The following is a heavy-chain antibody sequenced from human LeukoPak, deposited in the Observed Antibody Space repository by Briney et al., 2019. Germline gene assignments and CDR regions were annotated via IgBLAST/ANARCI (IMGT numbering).Heavy chain of an antibody. Sequence: GGSLRLSCAASGFTFSSYSMNWVRQAPGKGLEWVSSISSSSSYIYYADSVKGRFTISRDNAKNSLYLQMNSLRAEDTAVYFCARVGYDSSGRFDYWGQGTLVTVSS. D-gene: IGHD3-22*01. CDR3: ARVGYDSSGRFDY. V-gene: IGHV3-21*01. CDR2: ISSSSSYI. CDR1: GFTFSSYS. J-gene: IGHJ4*02.